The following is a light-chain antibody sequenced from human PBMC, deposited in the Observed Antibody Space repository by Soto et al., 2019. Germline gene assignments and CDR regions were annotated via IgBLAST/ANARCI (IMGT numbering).Light chain of an antibody. J-gene: IGLJ3*02. V-gene: IGLV1-47*01. CDR1: SSNIGSNY. CDR2: RNN. CDR3: AAWDDSLSGWV. Sequence: QSVLTQPPSASGTPGQRVTISCSGSSSNIGSNYVYWYQQLPGTAPKLLIYRNNQRPSGVPDRFSGSKSGTSASLAISGLRSEDEAAYYCAAWDDSLSGWVFGGGTKPTVL.